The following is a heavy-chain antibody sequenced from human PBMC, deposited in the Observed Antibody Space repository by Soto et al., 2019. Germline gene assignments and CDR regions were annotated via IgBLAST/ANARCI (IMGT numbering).Heavy chain of an antibody. D-gene: IGHD4-4*01. CDR2: IYPGDSDT. Sequence: GESLKISCKGSGYSFTTYWIGWVRQMPRKGLEWMGVIYPGDSDTRYSPSFQGQVTISADKSISTAYLQWSGLKASDTAMYYCARHGGGNYPPLHDAFDIRGQGTMVTVSS. CDR1: GYSFTTYW. CDR3: ARHGGGNYPPLHDAFDI. J-gene: IGHJ3*02. V-gene: IGHV5-51*01.